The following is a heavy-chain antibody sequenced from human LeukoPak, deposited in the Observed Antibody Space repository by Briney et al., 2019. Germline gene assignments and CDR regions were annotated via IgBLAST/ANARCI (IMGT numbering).Heavy chain of an antibody. CDR3: AKESPHFDY. V-gene: IGHV3-23*01. J-gene: IGHJ4*02. Sequence: GGSLRLSCAASGFTFSSYAMSWVRQAPGKGLEWVSTISGSGGTTYYVDSVKGRFTISRDNSKNTLYLQMNILRAEDTAIYYCAKESPHFDYWGQGTLVTVSS. CDR2: ISGSGGTT. CDR1: GFTFSSYA.